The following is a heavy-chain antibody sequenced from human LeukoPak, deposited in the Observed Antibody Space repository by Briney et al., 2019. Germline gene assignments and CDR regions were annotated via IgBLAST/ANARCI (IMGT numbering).Heavy chain of an antibody. J-gene: IGHJ6*02. CDR2: INPNSGGT. CDR1: GYTFTGYY. V-gene: IGHV1-2*04. CDR3: ARAGDRLRAGVPPLYYYGMDV. D-gene: IGHD6-19*01. Sequence: ASVKVSCKASGYTFTGYYMHWVRQAPGQGLEWMGWINPNSGGTNYAQKFQGWVTMTRDTSISTAYMELSRLRSDDTAVYYCARAGDRLRAGVPPLYYYGMDVWGQGTTVTVSS.